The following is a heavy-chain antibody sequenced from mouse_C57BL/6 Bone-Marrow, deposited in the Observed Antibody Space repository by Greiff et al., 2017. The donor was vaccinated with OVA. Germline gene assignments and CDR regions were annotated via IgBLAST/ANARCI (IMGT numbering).Heavy chain of an antibody. CDR2: IYWDDDK. D-gene: IGHD2-4*01. V-gene: IGHV8-12*01. Sequence: QVTLKVSGPGILQSSQTLSLTCSSSGFSLSTSGMGVSWLRPPSGKGLEWLAHIYWDDDKCYNPFLKSRPTISKDTSRNQVFLKITSVDTADTATDYCARRAFYDYGYAMDYWGQGTSVTVSS. CDR1: GFSLSTSGMG. CDR3: ARRAFYDYGYAMDY. J-gene: IGHJ4*01.